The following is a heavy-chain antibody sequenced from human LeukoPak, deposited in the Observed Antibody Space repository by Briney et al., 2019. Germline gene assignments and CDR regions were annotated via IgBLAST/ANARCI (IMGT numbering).Heavy chain of an antibody. Sequence: SETLSLTCTVSGGSISSHYWSRIRQPPGKGLEWIGYIYYSGSTNYNPSLKSRVTISVDTSKNQFSLKLSSVTAADTAVYYCARAPGVPAAEFDYWGQGTLVTVSS. CDR1: GGSISSHY. V-gene: IGHV4-59*11. CDR2: IYYSGST. D-gene: IGHD2-2*01. J-gene: IGHJ4*02. CDR3: ARAPGVPAAEFDY.